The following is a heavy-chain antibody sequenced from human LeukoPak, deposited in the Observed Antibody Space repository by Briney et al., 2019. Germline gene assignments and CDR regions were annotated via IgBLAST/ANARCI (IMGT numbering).Heavy chain of an antibody. D-gene: IGHD3-3*01. CDR2: ISTKTGTP. V-gene: IGHV7-4-1*02. Sequence: ASVKVSCKTSGYTFTDYTLDWVRQAPGQGLEWMGWISTKTGTPHVQGFTGRFVFSLDTSVSTAYLQISNLNLDDTAVYYCARILGDHQKDFHHWGQGTLVTVSS. CDR3: ARILGDHQKDFHH. CDR1: GYTFTDYT. J-gene: IGHJ1*01.